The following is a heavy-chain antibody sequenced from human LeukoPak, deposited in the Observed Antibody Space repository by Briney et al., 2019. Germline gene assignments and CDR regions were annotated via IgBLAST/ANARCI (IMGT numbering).Heavy chain of an antibody. J-gene: IGHJ4*02. D-gene: IGHD5-12*01. Sequence: GGSLRLSCAASGFIFSSYAMSWVRQAPGKGLEWVSAISGSGGSTYYADSVKGRFTISRDNSKNTLYLQMNSLRAEDTAVYYCAKDRVATILPLLDYWGQGTLVTVSS. CDR3: AKDRVATILPLLDY. CDR2: ISGSGGST. CDR1: GFIFSSYA. V-gene: IGHV3-23*01.